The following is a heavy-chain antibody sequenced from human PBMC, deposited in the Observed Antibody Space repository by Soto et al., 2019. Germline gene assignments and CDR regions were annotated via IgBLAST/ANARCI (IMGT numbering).Heavy chain of an antibody. CDR1: GFTFSSYA. CDR3: AKDRFLNIVVVPAAPGSFDY. Sequence: EVQLLESGGGLVQPGGSLRLSCAASGFTFSSYAMSWVRQAPGKGLEWVSAISGSGGSTYYADSVKGRFTISRDNSKNPLYLQMNSLRAEDTAVYYCAKDRFLNIVVVPAAPGSFDYWGQGTLVTVSS. V-gene: IGHV3-23*01. D-gene: IGHD2-2*01. J-gene: IGHJ4*02. CDR2: ISGSGGST.